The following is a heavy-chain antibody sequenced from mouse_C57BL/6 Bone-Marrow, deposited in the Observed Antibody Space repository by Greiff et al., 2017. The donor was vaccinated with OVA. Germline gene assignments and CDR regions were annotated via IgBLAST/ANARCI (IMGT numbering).Heavy chain of an antibody. CDR2: IYPGDGDT. V-gene: IGHV1-82*01. Sequence: VQLQQSGPELVKPGASVKISCKASGYAFSSPWMTWVKQRPGKGLEWIGRIYPGDGDTNYNGKFKGKATLTADKSSSTAYMQLSSLTSEDSAVYFCARHEDGYYASYFDYWGQGTTLTVSS. CDR1: GYAFSSPW. D-gene: IGHD2-3*01. CDR3: ARHEDGYYASYFDY. J-gene: IGHJ2*01.